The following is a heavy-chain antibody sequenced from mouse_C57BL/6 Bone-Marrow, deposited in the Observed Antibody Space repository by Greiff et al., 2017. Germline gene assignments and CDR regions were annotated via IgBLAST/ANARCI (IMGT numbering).Heavy chain of an antibody. CDR1: GYTFTDYN. Sequence: DVQLQESGPELVKPGASVKIPCKASGYTFTDYNMDWVKQSHGKSLEWIGDINPNNGGTIYNQKFKGKATLTVDKSSSTAYMELRSLTSEDTAVYYCARPSLYYYGSSPFAYWGQGTLVTVSA. CDR2: INPNNGGT. V-gene: IGHV1-18*01. CDR3: ARPSLYYYGSSPFAY. J-gene: IGHJ3*01. D-gene: IGHD1-1*01.